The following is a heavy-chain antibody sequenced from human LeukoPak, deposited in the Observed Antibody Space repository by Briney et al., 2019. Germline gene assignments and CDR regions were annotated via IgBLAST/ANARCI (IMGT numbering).Heavy chain of an antibody. J-gene: IGHJ2*01. CDR2: INHSGST. Sequence: SETLSLTCAVYGGSFSGYYWSWIRQPPGKGLEWIGEINHSGSTNYNPSLKSRVTISVDTSKNQFSLKLSSVTAADTAVDYCAQLRGYFDLWGRGTLVTVSS. CDR3: AQLRGYFDL. D-gene: IGHD5-24*01. CDR1: GGSFSGYY. V-gene: IGHV4-34*01.